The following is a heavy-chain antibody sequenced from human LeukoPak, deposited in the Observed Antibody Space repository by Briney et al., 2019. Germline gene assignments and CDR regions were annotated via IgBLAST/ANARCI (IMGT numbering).Heavy chain of an antibody. Sequence: SETLSLTCTVSGGSISSSSYYWGWIRQPPGKGLEWIGSIYYSGSTYYNPSLKSRVTISVDTYKNQFSLKLSSVTAADTAVYYCARHRTAAGTTDYWGQGTLVTVSS. CDR2: IYYSGST. V-gene: IGHV4-39*01. CDR3: ARHRTAAGTTDY. D-gene: IGHD6-13*01. CDR1: GGSISSSSYY. J-gene: IGHJ4*02.